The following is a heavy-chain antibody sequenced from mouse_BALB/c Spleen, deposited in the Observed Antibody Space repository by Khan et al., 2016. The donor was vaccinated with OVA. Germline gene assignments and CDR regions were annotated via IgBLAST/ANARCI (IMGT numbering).Heavy chain of an antibody. CDR3: ARQPYYHYNVMDY. Sequence: QVQLKQSGPGLVAPSQSLSITCTISGFSLTNFGVHWVRQPPGKGLEWLVLMWSDGSTTYNSALKSRLTISYDNSKRQVFLKMNRRQTEDTAMYFCARQPYYHYNVMDYWGQGTSVTVSS. D-gene: IGHD2-10*01. CDR1: GFSLTNFG. J-gene: IGHJ4*01. V-gene: IGHV2-6-1*01. CDR2: MWSDGST.